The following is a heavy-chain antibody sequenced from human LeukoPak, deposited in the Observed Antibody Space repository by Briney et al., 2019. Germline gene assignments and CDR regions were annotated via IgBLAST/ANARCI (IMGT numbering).Heavy chain of an antibody. CDR1: GGSFSGYY. V-gene: IGHV4-34*01. D-gene: IGHD3-9*01. CDR3: AIRMRSNYDILTGYSKRGFDY. J-gene: IGHJ4*02. Sequence: SETLSLTCAVYGGSFSGYYWIWIRQPTGKGLEWIGEINQSGSTNYNPSRKSRVTISVDKSKNQFSLKLSSVTAADTAVYYCAIRMRSNYDILTGYSKRGFDYWGQGTLVTVSS. CDR2: INQSGST.